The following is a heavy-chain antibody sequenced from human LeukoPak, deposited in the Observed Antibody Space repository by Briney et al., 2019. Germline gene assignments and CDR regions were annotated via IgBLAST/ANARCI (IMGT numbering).Heavy chain of an antibody. CDR1: GFTFSNNA. J-gene: IGHJ6*03. CDR2: IGGNGGST. D-gene: IGHD4-11*01. V-gene: IGHV3-23*01. CDR3: AKGYRNYYYSYMDV. Sequence: GGSLRLSCAASGFTFSNNAMSWVRQAPGKGLEWVSTIGGNGGSTYYAYSAKGRFTISRDNSRNTLYLQMNSLRAEDTAVYYCAKGYRNYYYSYMDVWGKGTTVTVSS.